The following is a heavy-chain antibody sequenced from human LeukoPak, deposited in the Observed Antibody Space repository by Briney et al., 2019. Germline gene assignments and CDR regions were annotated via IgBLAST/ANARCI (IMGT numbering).Heavy chain of an antibody. CDR2: IYYSGST. D-gene: IGHD3-10*01. CDR3: ARVVRGVGAFDY. V-gene: IGHV4-39*07. CDR1: GGSISSSSYY. J-gene: IGHJ4*02. Sequence: PSETLSLTCTVSGGSISSSSYYWGWIRQPPGKGLEWIGSIYYSGSTYYNPSLKSRVTISVDTSKNQFSLKLSSVTAADTAVYYCARVVRGVGAFDYWGQGTLVTVSS.